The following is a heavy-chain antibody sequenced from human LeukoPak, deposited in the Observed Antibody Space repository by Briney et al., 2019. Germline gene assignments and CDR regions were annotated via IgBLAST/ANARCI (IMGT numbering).Heavy chain of an antibody. Sequence: SETLSLTCAVYGGSFSGYYWSWIRQPPGKGLEWIGEINHSGSTNYNPSLKSRVTISVDTSKNQFSLKLSSVTAADTAVYYCARVKATSVPRYHPGSHYYYYGMDVWGQGTTVTVSS. V-gene: IGHV4-34*01. D-gene: IGHD1-26*01. CDR2: INHSGST. J-gene: IGHJ6*02. CDR1: GGSFSGYY. CDR3: ARVKATSVPRYHPGSHYYYYGMDV.